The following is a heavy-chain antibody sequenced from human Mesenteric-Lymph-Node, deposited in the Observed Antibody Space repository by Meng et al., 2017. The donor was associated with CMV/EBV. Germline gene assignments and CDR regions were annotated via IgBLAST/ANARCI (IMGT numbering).Heavy chain of an antibody. D-gene: IGHD6-13*01. CDR3: ARELKKYSSSWYQEFDY. Sequence: ASVTVSCQASGYTFTGYYMHWVRQAPGQGLEGMGWINPNSGSTNYAQKFQGRVTMTRDTSISTAYMELSRLRSDDTDVYYCARELKKYSSSWYQEFDYWGQGTLVTVSS. J-gene: IGHJ4*02. V-gene: IGHV1-2*02. CDR2: INPNSGST. CDR1: GYTFTGYY.